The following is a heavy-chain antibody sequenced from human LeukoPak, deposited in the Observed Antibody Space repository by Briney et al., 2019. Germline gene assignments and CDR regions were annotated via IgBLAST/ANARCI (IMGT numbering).Heavy chain of an antibody. CDR1: GFTFSSYW. CDR2: INSDWSST. CDR3: AREDWNYPLGVDV. D-gene: IGHD1-7*01. Sequence: GGPLRLSCAASGFTFSSYWMHWLRHAPGKGLVWVSRINSDWSSTIYADSVKGRFTISRDNAKNTLYLQMNSRRAEDTAVYYCAREDWNYPLGVDVWGKGTTVTVSS. V-gene: IGHV3-74*01. J-gene: IGHJ6*04.